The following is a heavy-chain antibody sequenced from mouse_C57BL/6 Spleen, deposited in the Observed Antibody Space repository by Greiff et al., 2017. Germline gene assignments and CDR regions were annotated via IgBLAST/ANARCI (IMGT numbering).Heavy chain of an antibody. CDR1: GYTFTSYW. Sequence: QVQLKQPGAELVRPGTSVKLSCKASGYTFTSYWMHWVKQRPGQGLEWIGVIDPSDSYTNYNQKFKGKATLTVDTSSSTAYMQLSSLTSEDSAVYYCERGGVCDYDEASAWFAYGGQGTLVTVSA. CDR2: IDPSDSYT. J-gene: IGHJ3*01. CDR3: ERGGVCDYDEASAWFAY. V-gene: IGHV1-59*01. D-gene: IGHD2-4*01.